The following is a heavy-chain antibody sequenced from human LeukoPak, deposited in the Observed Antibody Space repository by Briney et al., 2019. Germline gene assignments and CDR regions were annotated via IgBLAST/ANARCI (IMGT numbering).Heavy chain of an antibody. V-gene: IGHV4-59*08. J-gene: IGHJ4*02. Sequence: SETLSLTCTVSGGSISSYCWSWIRQPPGKGLEWIACISDIGSINYNPSLKSRVTISLDTSKNQFSLKLSSVTAADTAVYYCAGHHPRNTVDFWGQGTLVTVSS. CDR3: AGHHPRNTVDF. CDR1: GGSISSYC. CDR2: ISDIGSI. D-gene: IGHD2/OR15-2a*01.